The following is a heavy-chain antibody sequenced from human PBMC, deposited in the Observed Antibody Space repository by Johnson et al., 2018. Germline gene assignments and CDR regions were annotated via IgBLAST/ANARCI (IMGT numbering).Heavy chain of an antibody. Sequence: VQLLETGGGLVQPGGSLRLSCAASGFTFSSYWMSWVRQAPGKGLEWVANIKQDGSEKYYVDSVKGRFTISRDNAKNSLYLQMNSLRAEDTAVYYCARGIISQVRWELLLRNAFDIWGQGTMVTVSS. D-gene: IGHD1-26*01. J-gene: IGHJ3*02. CDR1: GFTFSSYW. CDR3: ARGIISQVRWELLLRNAFDI. V-gene: IGHV3-7*01. CDR2: IKQDGSEK.